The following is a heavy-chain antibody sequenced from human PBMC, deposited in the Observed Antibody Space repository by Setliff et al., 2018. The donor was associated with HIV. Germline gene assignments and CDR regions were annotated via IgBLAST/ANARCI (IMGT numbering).Heavy chain of an antibody. D-gene: IGHD2-8*01. CDR1: GFQLYTYD. Sequence: PGGSLRLSCEAFGFQLYTYDMNWVRQAPGKALEWISFISHGGATKYYADYVKGRFTISRDNAKNSLYLVMNDLRADDTATYYCARDRLTNVRYWTSDYWGQGTLVTVSS. J-gene: IGHJ4*02. CDR2: ISHGGATK. CDR3: ARDRLTNVRYWTSDY. V-gene: IGHV3-48*01.